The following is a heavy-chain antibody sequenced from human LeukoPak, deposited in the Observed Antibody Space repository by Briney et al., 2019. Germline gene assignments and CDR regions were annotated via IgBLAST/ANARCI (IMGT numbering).Heavy chain of an antibody. CDR2: ISYDGSNK. J-gene: IGHJ3*02. CDR3: AKDRDDYVWGSYLGAFDI. D-gene: IGHD3-16*01. CDR1: GFTFSSYA. Sequence: YPGGSLRLSCAASGFTFSSYAMYWVRQAPGKGLEWVAVISYDGSNKYYADSVKGRFTISRDNSKNSLYLQMNSLRAEDTAVFYCAKDRDDYVWGSYLGAFDIWGQGTMVTVSS. V-gene: IGHV3-30*04.